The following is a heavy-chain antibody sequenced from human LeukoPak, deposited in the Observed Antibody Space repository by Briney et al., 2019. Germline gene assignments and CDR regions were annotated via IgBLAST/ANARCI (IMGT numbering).Heavy chain of an antibody. CDR3: ARGLSLYGSGRGYYYYGMDV. CDR1: GGSFSGYY. J-gene: IGHJ6*02. Sequence: SETLSLTCAVYGGSFSGYYWSWIRQHPGKGLEWIGEINHSGSTNYNPSLKSRVTISVDTSKNQFSLKLSSVTAADTAVYYCARGLSLYGSGRGYYYYGMDVWGQGTTVTVSS. V-gene: IGHV4-34*01. CDR2: INHSGST. D-gene: IGHD3-10*01.